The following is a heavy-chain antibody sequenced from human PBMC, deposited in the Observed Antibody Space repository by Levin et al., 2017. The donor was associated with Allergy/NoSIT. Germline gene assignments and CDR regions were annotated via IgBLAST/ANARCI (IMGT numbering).Heavy chain of an antibody. CDR3: ARESSVVRLPFDL. CDR2: INTDGSST. V-gene: IGHV3-74*01. J-gene: IGHJ4*02. Sequence: GGSLRLSCVASGFSFNKYWMHWVRQTPGKGLVWVSRINTDGSSTNYADSVKGRFTISRDNAKNTVFLQMNSLRPDDTAVYYCARESSVVRLPFDLWGQGTLVPVSS. D-gene: IGHD1-1*01. CDR1: GFSFNKYW.